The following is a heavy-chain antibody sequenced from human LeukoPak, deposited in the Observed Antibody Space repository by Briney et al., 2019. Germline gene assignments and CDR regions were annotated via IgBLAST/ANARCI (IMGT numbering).Heavy chain of an antibody. CDR2: INPNSGGI. Sequence: ASVKVSCKASGYTFTSYYMHWVRQAPGQGLEWMGWINPNSGGINYAQKFQGRVTMTRDTSISTAYMELSRLRSDDTAVYYCAREGLDYSNFVDYWGQGTLVTVSS. CDR1: GYTFTSYY. D-gene: IGHD4-11*01. J-gene: IGHJ4*02. CDR3: AREGLDYSNFVDY. V-gene: IGHV1-2*02.